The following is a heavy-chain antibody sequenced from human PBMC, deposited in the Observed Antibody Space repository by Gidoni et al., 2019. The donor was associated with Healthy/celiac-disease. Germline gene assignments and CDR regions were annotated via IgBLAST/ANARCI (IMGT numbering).Heavy chain of an antibody. D-gene: IGHD3-9*01. CDR1: GFTFSSYA. V-gene: IGHV3-30*04. CDR2: ISYDGSNK. Sequence: QVQLVESGGGVVQPGRSLRLSCAASGFTFSSYAMHWCRQAPGKGLEWVAVISYDGSNKYYADSVKGRFTISRDKSKNTLYLQMNSRRAEDTAVYYCARDYDKGREGMDVWGQGTTVTVSS. CDR3: ARDYDKGREGMDV. J-gene: IGHJ6*02.